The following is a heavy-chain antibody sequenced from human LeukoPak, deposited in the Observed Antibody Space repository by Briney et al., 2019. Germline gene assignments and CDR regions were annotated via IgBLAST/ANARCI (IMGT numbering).Heavy chain of an antibody. Sequence: PGGSLRLPCAASGFTFSSYGMHWVRQAPGKGLEWVAFIRSDGSNKYYADSVKGRFTISRDNSKNTLYVQMNSLRVEDTAIYYCAKDTYDFWSGLDYWGQGTLVSVSS. CDR1: GFTFSSYG. J-gene: IGHJ4*02. V-gene: IGHV3-30*02. D-gene: IGHD3-3*01. CDR2: IRSDGSNK. CDR3: AKDTYDFWSGLDY.